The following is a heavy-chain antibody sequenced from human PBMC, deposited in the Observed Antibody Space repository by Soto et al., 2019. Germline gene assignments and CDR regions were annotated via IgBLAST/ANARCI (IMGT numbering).Heavy chain of an antibody. Sequence: SETLSLTCXVXGGSFSGYYWSWIRQPPGKGLEWIGEINHSGSTNYNPSLKSRVTISVDTSKNQFSLKLSSVTAADTAVYYCARFRLAGRAYWGQGTLVTVS. V-gene: IGHV4-34*01. J-gene: IGHJ4*02. CDR1: GGSFSGYY. CDR3: ARFRLAGRAY. CDR2: INHSGST. D-gene: IGHD1-26*01.